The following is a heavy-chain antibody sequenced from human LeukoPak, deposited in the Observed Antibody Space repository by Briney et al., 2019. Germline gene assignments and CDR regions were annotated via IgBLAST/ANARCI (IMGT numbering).Heavy chain of an antibody. CDR1: GGTFSSYA. J-gene: IGHJ4*02. V-gene: IGHV1-69*13. Sequence: ASVKVSCKASGGTFSSYAISWVRQAPGQGLEWMGGIIHIFGTANYAQKFQGRVTITADESTSTAYMELSSLRSEDTAVYYCANHRIKTYYYGSGSYYPFDYWGQGTLVTVSS. CDR3: ANHRIKTYYYGSGSYYPFDY. D-gene: IGHD3-10*01. CDR2: IIHIFGTA.